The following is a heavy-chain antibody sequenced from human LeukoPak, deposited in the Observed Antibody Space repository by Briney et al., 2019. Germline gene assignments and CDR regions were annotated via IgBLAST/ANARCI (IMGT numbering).Heavy chain of an antibody. CDR1: GDGVSSNRAA. Sequence: SQTLSLTWAISGDGVSSNRAALNWIRQSPSRGLEWLGRTYYRSKWSYDYEVSVESRIIINPDTSKNQFSLQLNSVTPEDTAVYYCAREGHSAFDIWGQGTMVTVSS. CDR3: AREGHSAFDI. J-gene: IGHJ3*02. CDR2: TYYRSKWSY. V-gene: IGHV6-1*01. D-gene: IGHD6-13*01.